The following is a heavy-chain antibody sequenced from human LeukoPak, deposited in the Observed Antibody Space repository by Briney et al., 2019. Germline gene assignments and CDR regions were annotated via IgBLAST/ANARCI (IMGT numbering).Heavy chain of an antibody. J-gene: IGHJ4*02. CDR1: GFTVSDYY. V-gene: IGHV3-53*01. CDR3: ARINYYDGSGFYRDY. Sequence: GGSLILSCAVSGFTVSDYYMSWVRQAPGKGLEWVSVIYSGGKTYYADSVKGRFTISRDDSKNTLHLQMNSLRAEDTAVYYCARINYYDGSGFYRDYWGQGTLVTVPS. CDR2: IYSGGKT. D-gene: IGHD3-22*01.